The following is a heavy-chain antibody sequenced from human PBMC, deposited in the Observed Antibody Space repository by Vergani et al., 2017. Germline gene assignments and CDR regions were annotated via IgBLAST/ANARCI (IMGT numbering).Heavy chain of an antibody. CDR1: GGSFSGYY. CDR2: INHSGST. CDR3: ARGRARSVLTWRGGYXFDD. D-gene: IGHD2-8*01. J-gene: IGHJ4*02. Sequence: QVQLQQWGAGLLKPSETLSLTCAVYGGSFSGYYWSWIRQPPGKGLEWFGEINHSGSTNYNPSLKSRVTISVDTSKNQFSLKLSSVTAADTAVYYCARGRARSVLTWRGGYXFDDWGQGTLVSVSS. V-gene: IGHV4-34*01.